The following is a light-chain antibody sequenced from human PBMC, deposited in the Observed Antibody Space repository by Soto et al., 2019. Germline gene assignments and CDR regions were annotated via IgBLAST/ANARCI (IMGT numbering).Light chain of an antibody. CDR2: SAS. CDR3: QQYGNSPYT. J-gene: IGKJ2*01. CDR1: QSVSSNY. Sequence: EIVLTQSPGTLSLSPGEGATLSCRASQSVSSNYLSWYQQKPGQAPRLLIYSASSRASGIPDRFSGSGSGTDFTLTSSRLEPEDFAVYYCQQYGNSPYTFGQGTKLEIK. V-gene: IGKV3-20*01.